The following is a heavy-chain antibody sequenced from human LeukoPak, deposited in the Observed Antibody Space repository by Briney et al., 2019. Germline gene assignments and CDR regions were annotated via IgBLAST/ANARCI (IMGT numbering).Heavy chain of an antibody. CDR1: GGSISSSSYY. J-gene: IGHJ6*03. CDR3: ARHRYLYDSSGYYWYYYYYYMDV. D-gene: IGHD3-22*01. CDR2: IYYSGST. V-gene: IGHV4-39*01. Sequence: SETLSLTCTVSGGSISSSSYYWGWMRQPPGKGLEWIGSIYYSGSTYYNPSLKSRVTISVDTSKNQFSLKLSSVTAADTAVYYCARHRYLYDSSGYYWYYYYYYMDVWGKGTTVTVSS.